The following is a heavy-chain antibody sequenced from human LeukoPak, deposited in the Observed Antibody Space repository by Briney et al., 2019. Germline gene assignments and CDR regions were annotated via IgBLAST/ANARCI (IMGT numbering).Heavy chain of an antibody. J-gene: IGHJ6*02. CDR3: VPLGGLGYYQYGMDV. D-gene: IGHD3/OR15-3a*01. V-gene: IGHV3-53*01. Sequence: PGGSLRLSCAASGFTVSSNYMSWVRQAPGKGLEWVSGIGGSGGDTFYADSVRGRFTVSRDNPKNTLFPQIDSLRTEDTAVYYCVPLGGLGYYQYGMDVWGRGTTVTVSS. CDR2: IGGSGGDT. CDR1: GFTVSSNY.